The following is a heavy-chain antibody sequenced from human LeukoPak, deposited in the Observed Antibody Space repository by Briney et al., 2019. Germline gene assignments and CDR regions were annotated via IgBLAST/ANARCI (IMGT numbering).Heavy chain of an antibody. J-gene: IGHJ4*02. CDR3: ATSSGNNPFDY. CDR1: AYRFTTSW. Sequence: GESLKISCKSSAYRFTTSWMSWVRQMPGKGLEWMGRITPSDSYTNYSPSFRGHVTISADKSITTAYLQWSSLRASDTAMYYCATSSGNNPFDYWGQGTLVTVSS. V-gene: IGHV5-10-1*01. CDR2: ITPSDSYT. D-gene: IGHD1-14*01.